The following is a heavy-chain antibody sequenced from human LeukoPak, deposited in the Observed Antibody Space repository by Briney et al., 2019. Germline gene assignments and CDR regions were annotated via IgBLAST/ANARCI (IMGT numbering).Heavy chain of an antibody. CDR3: ARVVSLWFDDAFDI. J-gene: IGHJ3*02. V-gene: IGHV3-30-3*01. Sequence: PGRSLRLSCAASGFTFSSYAMHWVRQAPGKGLEWVAAISYDGSNKYYADSVKGRFTISRDNSKNTLYLQMNSLRAEDTAVYYCARVVSLWFDDAFDIWGQGTMVTVSS. CDR2: ISYDGSNK. D-gene: IGHD3-10*01. CDR1: GFTFSSYA.